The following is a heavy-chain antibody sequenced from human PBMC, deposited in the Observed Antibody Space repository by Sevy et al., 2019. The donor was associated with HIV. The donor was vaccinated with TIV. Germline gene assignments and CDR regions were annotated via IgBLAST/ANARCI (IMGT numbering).Heavy chain of an antibody. D-gene: IGHD4-4*01. V-gene: IGHV3-15*01. J-gene: IGHJ4*02. Sequence: GGYLRLSCAASGFTFSNAWMTWVRQAPGKGLECIGLIKSKSYGGTTDYAAPVKDRFTISRDDSKNTLYLQMNSLKTEDTAVYYCTISLREYSSVDYWGQGTLVTVSS. CDR1: GFTFSNAW. CDR2: IKSKSYGGTT. CDR3: TISLREYSSVDY.